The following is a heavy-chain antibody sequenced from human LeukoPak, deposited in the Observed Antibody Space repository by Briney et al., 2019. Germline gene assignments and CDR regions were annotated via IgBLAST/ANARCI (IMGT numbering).Heavy chain of an antibody. V-gene: IGHV4-39*07. Sequence: SETLSLTCTVSGGSISSSSYYWSWIRQPPGKGLEWIGEINHSGSTNYDPSLKSRVTISVDTSKNQFSLKLSSVTAADTAVYYCARFSSGWLNDAFDIWGQGTMVTVSS. J-gene: IGHJ3*02. D-gene: IGHD6-19*01. CDR3: ARFSSGWLNDAFDI. CDR1: GGSISSSSYY. CDR2: INHSGST.